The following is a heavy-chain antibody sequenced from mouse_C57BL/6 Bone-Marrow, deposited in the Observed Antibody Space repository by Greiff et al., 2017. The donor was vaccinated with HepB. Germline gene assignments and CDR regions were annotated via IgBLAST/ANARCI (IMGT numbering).Heavy chain of an antibody. J-gene: IGHJ2*01. D-gene: IGHD1-1*01. V-gene: IGHV1-18*01. CDR1: GYTFTDYN. CDR2: INPNNGDT. Sequence: VQLQQSGPELVKPGASVKIPCKASGYTFTDYNMDWVKQSHGKSLEWIGDINPNNGDTNYKQKFKGKATLTVDKSSSTAYMELRSLTSEDTAVYYCARRRDYDGSSYDYFDYWGQGTTLTVSS. CDR3: ARRRDYDGSSYDYFDY.